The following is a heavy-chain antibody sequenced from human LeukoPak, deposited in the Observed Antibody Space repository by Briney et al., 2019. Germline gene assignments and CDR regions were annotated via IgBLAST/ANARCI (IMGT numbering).Heavy chain of an antibody. CDR3: ARWRYGYFDY. CDR2: ISDSSYT. Sequence: AGGSLRLSCAASGFTFSDYYMSWIRQAPGKGLEWVSYISDSSYTNYADSVKGRFTISRGNAKNSLYLQMNSLRAEDTAVYYCARWRYGYFDYWGQGTLVTVSS. D-gene: IGHD5-18*01. V-gene: IGHV3-11*03. J-gene: IGHJ4*02. CDR1: GFTFSDYY.